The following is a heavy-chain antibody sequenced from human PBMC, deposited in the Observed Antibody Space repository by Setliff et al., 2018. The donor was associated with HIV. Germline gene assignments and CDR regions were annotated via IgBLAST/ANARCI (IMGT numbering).Heavy chain of an antibody. D-gene: IGHD6-19*01. J-gene: IGHJ4*02. CDR1: GGTFSSYA. Sequence: GASVKVSCKASGGTFSSYAISWVRQAPGQGLEWMGGIIPIFGTPKYAQKFQGRVTITADEATSPAYMELSSLTSEDTAVYYCAIRGSNGWYVGGYFDYWGQGTLVTVSS. CDR3: AIRGSNGWYVGGYFDY. V-gene: IGHV1-69*13. CDR2: IIPIFGTP.